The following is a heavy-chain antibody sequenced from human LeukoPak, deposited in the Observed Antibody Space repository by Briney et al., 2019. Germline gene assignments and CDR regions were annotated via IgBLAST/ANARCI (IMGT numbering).Heavy chain of an antibody. Sequence: GGSLRLSCAASGFTFSTYWMSWVRQAPGKGLEWVSSISSSSTYIYYADSMKGRFTISRDNGKNSLSLQMNSLRAEDTAVYYCARDSSSGSYYPAAFDIWGQGTMVTVSS. CDR1: GFTFSTYW. CDR3: ARDSSSGSYYPAAFDI. V-gene: IGHV3-21*01. D-gene: IGHD1-26*01. J-gene: IGHJ3*02. CDR2: ISSSSTYI.